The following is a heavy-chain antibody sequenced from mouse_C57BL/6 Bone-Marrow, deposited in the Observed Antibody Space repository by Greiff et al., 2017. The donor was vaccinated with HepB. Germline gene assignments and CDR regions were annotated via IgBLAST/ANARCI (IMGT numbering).Heavy chain of an antibody. CDR1: GYTFTSYW. D-gene: IGHD1-1*01. CDR2: IDPSDSYT. J-gene: IGHJ4*01. Sequence: QVQLQQPGAELVRPGTSVKLSCKASGYTFTSYWMHWVKQRPGQGLEWIGVIDPSDSYTNYNQKFKGKATLTVDTSSSTAYMQLSSLTSEDSAVYYCARLTTDPLDYWGQGTSVTVSS. V-gene: IGHV1-59*01. CDR3: ARLTTDPLDY.